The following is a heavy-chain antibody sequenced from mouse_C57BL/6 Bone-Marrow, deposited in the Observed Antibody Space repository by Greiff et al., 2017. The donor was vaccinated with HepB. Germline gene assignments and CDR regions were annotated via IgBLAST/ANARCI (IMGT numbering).Heavy chain of an antibody. CDR1: GFTFSSYG. Sequence: DVQLVESGGDLVKPGGSLKLSCAASGFTFSSYGMSWVRQTPDKRLEWVATISSGGSYTYYPDSVKGRFTISRDNAKNTLYLQMSSLKSEDTAMYYCARDREWFAYWGQGTLVTVSA. CDR3: ARDREWFAY. CDR2: ISSGGSYT. J-gene: IGHJ3*01. V-gene: IGHV5-6*01.